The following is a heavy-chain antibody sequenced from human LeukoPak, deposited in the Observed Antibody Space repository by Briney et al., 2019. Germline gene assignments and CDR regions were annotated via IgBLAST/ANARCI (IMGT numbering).Heavy chain of an antibody. CDR2: INPNSGGT. CDR3: ARDDPYDSSGYYYVSGPFLLDY. J-gene: IGHJ4*02. D-gene: IGHD3-22*01. Sequence: ASVKVSCKASGYTFTGYYMHWVRQAPGQGLEWMGWINPNSGGTNYAQKFQGRVTMTRDTSISTAYMELSRLRSDDTAVYYCARDDPYDSSGYYYVSGPFLLDYWGQGTLVTVSS. V-gene: IGHV1-2*02. CDR1: GYTFTGYY.